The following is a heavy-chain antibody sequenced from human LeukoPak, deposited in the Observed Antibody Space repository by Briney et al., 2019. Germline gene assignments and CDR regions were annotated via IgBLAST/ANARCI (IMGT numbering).Heavy chain of an antibody. J-gene: IGHJ4*02. V-gene: IGHV1-46*01. CDR1: GYTFTSYY. D-gene: IGHD6-13*01. Sequence: ASVKVSCKASGYTFTSYYMHWVRQAPGQGLEWMGIINPSGDSTTYAQKFQGRVTMTRDTSTSIVYMELSSLRSEDTAVYYCAREAQQLAPLDYWGQGTLVTVSS. CDR3: AREAQQLAPLDY. CDR2: INPSGDST.